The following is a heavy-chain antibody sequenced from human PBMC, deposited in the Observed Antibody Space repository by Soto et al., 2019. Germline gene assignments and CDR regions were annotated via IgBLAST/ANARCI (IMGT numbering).Heavy chain of an antibody. D-gene: IGHD6-13*01. J-gene: IGHJ5*02. Sequence: GASVKVSCKASGYTFTSYGIIWVRQAPGQGLEWMGWISAYNGNTNYAQKLQGRVTMTTDTSTSTAYMELRSLRSDDTAVYYCARLASRGGAAAAGIWIDPWGQGTLVTVSS. CDR3: ARLASRGGAAAAGIWIDP. CDR1: GYTFTSYG. V-gene: IGHV1-18*01. CDR2: ISAYNGNT.